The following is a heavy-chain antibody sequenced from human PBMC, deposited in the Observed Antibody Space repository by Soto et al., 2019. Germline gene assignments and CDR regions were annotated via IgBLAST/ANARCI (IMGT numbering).Heavy chain of an antibody. CDR3: TIEDGYNSNFDY. Sequence: EVQLVESGGGLVKPGGSLRLSCAASGFSFRSYSLIWVRQAPGKGLEWVSSISHDSSYIFYADSMKGRLTITRDNARNLLYLQINSLRPEDTAVYDSTIEDGYNSNFDYRRQGALVTVSS. J-gene: IGHJ4*02. CDR2: ISHDSSYI. D-gene: IGHD5-12*01. V-gene: IGHV3-21*01. CDR1: GFSFRSYS.